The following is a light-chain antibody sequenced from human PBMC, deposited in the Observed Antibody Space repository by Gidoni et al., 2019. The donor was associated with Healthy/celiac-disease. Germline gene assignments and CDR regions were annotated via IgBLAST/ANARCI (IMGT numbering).Light chain of an antibody. J-gene: IGKJ2*01. Sequence: EIVLTQSPGTLSLSPGERATLSCRASQSVSSSYLAWYQQKPGQAPRLLIYGASSRATGIPDRFSGSGSGTNFTLNIRRLEPEDFAVYYCQQYGSSPPYTCXQXTKLEIK. CDR3: QQYGSSPPYT. CDR2: GAS. V-gene: IGKV3-20*01. CDR1: QSVSSSY.